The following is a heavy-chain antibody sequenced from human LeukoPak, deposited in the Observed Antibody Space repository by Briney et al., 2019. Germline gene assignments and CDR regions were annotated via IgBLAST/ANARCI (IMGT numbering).Heavy chain of an antibody. Sequence: GGSLRLSCVASGFTFSSYSMNWVRQAPGKGLEWVSFISTSSSYIYYADSVKGRFTISRDNAKNSLYLQMNSLRAEDTAVYYCARDPYCSGGSCSSHYWGQGTLVTVSS. CDR1: GFTFSSYS. D-gene: IGHD2-15*01. J-gene: IGHJ4*02. CDR2: ISTSSSYI. CDR3: ARDPYCSGGSCSSHY. V-gene: IGHV3-21*01.